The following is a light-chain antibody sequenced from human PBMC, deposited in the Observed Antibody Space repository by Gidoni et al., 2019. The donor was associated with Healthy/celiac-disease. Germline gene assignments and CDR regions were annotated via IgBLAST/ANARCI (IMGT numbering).Light chain of an antibody. CDR3: QQSYATPWT. Sequence: DIQMTQSPSSLSASVGDRVTISCRASQTINSYLKWYQQKPGKAPQLLIYAASNLQSGVPSRFSGSGSGTDLTLTISSLQAEDFATYYCQQSYATPWTFGQGTTVEIK. J-gene: IGKJ1*01. V-gene: IGKV1-39*01. CDR2: AAS. CDR1: QTINSY.